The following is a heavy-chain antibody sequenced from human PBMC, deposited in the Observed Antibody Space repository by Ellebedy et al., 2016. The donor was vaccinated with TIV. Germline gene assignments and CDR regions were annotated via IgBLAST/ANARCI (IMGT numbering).Heavy chain of an antibody. V-gene: IGHV3-74*01. D-gene: IGHD2-8*01. CDR3: ARDLYYGIDF. J-gene: IGHJ6*02. CDR2: INGDGSHT. Sequence: GGSLRLSCVAPGYTFTSYWIHWVRQAPGKGLVWVSHINGDGSHTIYADSVKGRFTISRDNAKNTLYLQMNSLRADDTAVYYCARDLYYGIDFWGQGTTVTVSS. CDR1: GYTFTSYW.